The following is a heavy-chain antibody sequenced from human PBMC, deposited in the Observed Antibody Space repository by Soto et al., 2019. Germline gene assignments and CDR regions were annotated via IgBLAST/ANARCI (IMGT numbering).Heavy chain of an antibody. CDR1: GFTFSSYA. CDR3: ARGGPLGYCSGGSCFPLDY. CDR2: ISYDGSNK. J-gene: IGHJ4*02. V-gene: IGHV3-30-3*01. Sequence: QVQLVESGGGVVQPGRSLRLSCAASGFTFSSYAMHWVRQAPGKGLEWVAVISYDGSNKYYADSVKGRFTISRDNSKNTLYLQMNSLRAEDTAVYYCARGGPLGYCSGGSCFPLDYWGQGTLVTVSS. D-gene: IGHD2-15*01.